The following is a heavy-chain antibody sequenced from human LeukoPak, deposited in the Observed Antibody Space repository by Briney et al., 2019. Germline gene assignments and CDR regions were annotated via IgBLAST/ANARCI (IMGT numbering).Heavy chain of an antibody. J-gene: IGHJ6*02. CDR2: ISYDGNDK. Sequence: GGSLRLSCAASGFTFSNYAIHWVRQAPGNGLEWVAFISYDGNDKYYADSVKGRFTTSRDNSNNALYLQMHSLRPEDTAVYSCAKDAVNCSGTSCSYGMDVWGQGTTVTVSS. D-gene: IGHD2-2*01. V-gene: IGHV3-30*18. CDR3: AKDAVNCSGTSCSYGMDV. CDR1: GFTFSNYA.